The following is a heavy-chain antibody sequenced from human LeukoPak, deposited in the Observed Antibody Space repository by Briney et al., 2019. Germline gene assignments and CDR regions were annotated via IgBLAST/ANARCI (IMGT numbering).Heavy chain of an antibody. D-gene: IGHD5-18*01. CDR3: ARVLHGYSYADG. CDR1: GYTFTGYY. J-gene: IGHJ4*02. V-gene: IGHV1-18*04. CDR2: ISAYNGNT. Sequence: ASVKVSCKASGYTFTGYYLHWVRQAPGQGLEWMGWISAYNGNTNYAQKLQGRVTMTTDTSTSTAYMELRSLRSDDTAVYYCARVLHGYSYADGWGQGTLVTVSS.